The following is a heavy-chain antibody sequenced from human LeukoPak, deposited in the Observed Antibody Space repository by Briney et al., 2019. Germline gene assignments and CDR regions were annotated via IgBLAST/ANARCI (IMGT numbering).Heavy chain of an antibody. J-gene: IGHJ4*02. CDR3: AREGSGLGYFDY. D-gene: IGHD3-3*01. CDR1: GFTFSRYT. CDR2: IISRSDYI. V-gene: IGHV3-21*01. Sequence: GGSLRLSCTASGFTFSRYTMHWVRQAPGKGLEWVSSIISRSDYIYDVDSVKGRFTISRDNAKNSLYLQMNSLRAEDTAVYYCAREGSGLGYFDYWGQGTLVTVSS.